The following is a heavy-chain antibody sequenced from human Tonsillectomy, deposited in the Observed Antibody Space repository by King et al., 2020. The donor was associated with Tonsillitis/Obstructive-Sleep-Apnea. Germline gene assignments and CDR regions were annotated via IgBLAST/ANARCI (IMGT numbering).Heavy chain of an antibody. D-gene: IGHD3-10*01. CDR3: AREVVDYYASGPSMDV. CDR1: GGSISSYY. Sequence: QLQESGPGLVKPSETLSLTCTVSGGSISSYYWSWIRQPPGKGLDWIGYIYYSGSTNYNPSLKSRVTISVDTSKNQFSLKVISVTAADTAVYYCAREVVDYYASGPSMDVWGKGTTVTVSS. CDR2: IYYSGST. J-gene: IGHJ6*03. V-gene: IGHV4-59*01.